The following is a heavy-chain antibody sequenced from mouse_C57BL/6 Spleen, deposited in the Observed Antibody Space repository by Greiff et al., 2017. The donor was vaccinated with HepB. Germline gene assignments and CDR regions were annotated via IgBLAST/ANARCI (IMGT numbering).Heavy chain of an antibody. D-gene: IGHD2-4*01. CDR3: AATHYDRGDYFDY. V-gene: IGHV5-17*01. CDR2: ISSGSSTI. Sequence: EVMLVESGGGLVKPGGSLKLSCAASGFTFSDYGMHWVRQAPEKGLEWVAYISSGSSTIYSADTVKGRFTISRDNAKNTLFLQMTRLRSEDTAMYDCAATHYDRGDYFDYWGQGTTLTVSS. CDR1: GFTFSDYG. J-gene: IGHJ2*01.